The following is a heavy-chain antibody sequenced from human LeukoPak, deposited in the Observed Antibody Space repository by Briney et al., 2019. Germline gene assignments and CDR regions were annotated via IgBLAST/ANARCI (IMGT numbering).Heavy chain of an antibody. V-gene: IGHV4-34*01. CDR1: GGSFSGYY. CDR2: INHSGST. D-gene: IGHD4-17*01. Sequence: SETLSLTCAVYGGSFSGYYWSWIRQPPGKGLEGIGEINHSGSTNYNPSLKSRVTISVDTSKNQFSLKLSSVTAADTAVYYCARLDYGDYGGVDYWGQGNLVTVSS. CDR3: ARLDYGDYGGVDY. J-gene: IGHJ4*02.